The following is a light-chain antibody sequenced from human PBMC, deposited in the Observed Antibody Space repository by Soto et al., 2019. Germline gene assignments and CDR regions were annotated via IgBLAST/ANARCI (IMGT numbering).Light chain of an antibody. CDR2: AAS. Sequence: DIQMTQSPSSLSASVGDRVTITCRASQSISNYLNWYQQKPGKAPMLLIYAASSLQSGVPSRFSGSGSGTDFTLTISSLQPEDVATYYCQKYDSAPLTFGGGTKVDIK. CDR3: QKYDSAPLT. CDR1: QSISNY. J-gene: IGKJ4*01. V-gene: IGKV1-39*01.